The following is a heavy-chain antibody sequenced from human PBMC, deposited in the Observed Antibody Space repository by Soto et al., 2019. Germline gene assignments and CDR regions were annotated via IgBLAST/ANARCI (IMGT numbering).Heavy chain of an antibody. CDR3: AKDAAYSSSWYFLFDY. CDR2: ISGSGGST. J-gene: IGHJ4*02. D-gene: IGHD6-13*01. CDR1: GFTFSSYA. Sequence: GGSLRLSCAASGFTFSSYAMSWVRQAPGKGLEWVSAISGSGGSTYYADSVKGRFTISRDNSKNTLYLQMNSLRAEDTAVYYCAKDAAYSSSWYFLFDYWGQGTLVTVSS. V-gene: IGHV3-23*01.